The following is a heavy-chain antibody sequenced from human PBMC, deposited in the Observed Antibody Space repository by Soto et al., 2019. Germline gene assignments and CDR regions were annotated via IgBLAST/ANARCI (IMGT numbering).Heavy chain of an antibody. Sequence: LRLSCAASGFTFSSYGMHWVRQAPGKGLEWVAVISYDGSNKYYADSVKGRFTISRDNSKNTLYLQMNSLRAEDTAVYYCAKGLSSYYYYGMDVWGQGTTVTVSS. CDR2: ISYDGSNK. CDR3: AKGLSSYYYYGMDV. D-gene: IGHD2-2*01. V-gene: IGHV3-30*18. CDR1: GFTFSSYG. J-gene: IGHJ6*02.